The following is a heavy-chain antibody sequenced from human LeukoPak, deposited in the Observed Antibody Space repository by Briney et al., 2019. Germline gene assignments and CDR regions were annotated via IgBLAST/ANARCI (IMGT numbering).Heavy chain of an antibody. V-gene: IGHV4-30-4*07. D-gene: IGHD3-10*01. CDR3: AREWVRGVGNAFDI. Sequence: SETLSLTCAVSGGSISSGGYSWSWIRQPPGKGLEWIGYIYYSGSTYYNPSLKSRVTISVDTSKNQFSLKLSSVTAADTAVYYCAREWVRGVGNAFDIWGQGTMVTVSS. J-gene: IGHJ3*02. CDR2: IYYSGST. CDR1: GGSISSGGYS.